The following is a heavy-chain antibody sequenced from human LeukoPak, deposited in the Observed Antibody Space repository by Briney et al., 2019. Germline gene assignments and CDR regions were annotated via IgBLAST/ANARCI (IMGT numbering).Heavy chain of an antibody. V-gene: IGHV1-18*01. CDR2: ISAHNGNI. Sequence: GSVKVSCKASGYTFTSYDINWVRQAPGQGLEWMGWISAHNGNINYAQKLQGRVTMTKDTSTNTAYMELRSLTSDDTAVYYCARDGYFDCWGQGTLVTVSS. CDR3: ARDGYFDC. J-gene: IGHJ4*02. CDR1: GYTFTSYD.